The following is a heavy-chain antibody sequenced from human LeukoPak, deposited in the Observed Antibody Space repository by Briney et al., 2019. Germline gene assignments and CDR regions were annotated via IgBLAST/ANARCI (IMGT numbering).Heavy chain of an antibody. J-gene: IGHJ4*02. CDR3: ARWGGTRQYYFDY. CDR2: TRFDGSIK. CDR1: GFIFSDYG. V-gene: IGHV3-33*01. Sequence: PGGSLRVSCAVSGFIFSDYGFHWVRQAPGKGLEWVAVTRFDGSIKQYADSVKGRFTISRDDSKNTLYLQMNSLKSEDTAVYYCARWGGTRQYYFDYWGRGTLVTVSS. D-gene: IGHD1-1*01.